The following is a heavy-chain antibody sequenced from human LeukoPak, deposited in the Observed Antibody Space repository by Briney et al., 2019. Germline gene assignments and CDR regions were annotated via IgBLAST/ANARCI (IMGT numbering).Heavy chain of an antibody. J-gene: IGHJ4*02. CDR2: IYHSGST. V-gene: IGHV4-34*01. CDR1: GGSFSGYY. CDR3: ARQGGPDYGDYGGGY. D-gene: IGHD4-17*01. Sequence: KPSETLSLTCAVYGGSFSGYYWSWIRQPPGKGLEWIGSIYHSGSTYYNPSLKSRVTISVDTSKNQFSLKLSSVTAADTAVYYCARQGGPDYGDYGGGYWGQGTLVTVSS.